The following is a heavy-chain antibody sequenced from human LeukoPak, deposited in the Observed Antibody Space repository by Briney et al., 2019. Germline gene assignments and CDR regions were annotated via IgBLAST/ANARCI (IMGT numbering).Heavy chain of an antibody. CDR3: ARDVEGITSGAVTTDYGMDV. CDR2: IYYSGST. Sequence: SETLSLTCTVSGGSISSGCYYWSWIRQHPGKGLEWIGYIYYSGSTYYNPSLKSRVTISVDTSKNQFSLKLSSVTAADTAVYYCARDVEGITSGAVTTDYGMDVWGQGTTVTVSS. J-gene: IGHJ6*02. V-gene: IGHV4-31*03. D-gene: IGHD4-17*01. CDR1: GGSISSGCYY.